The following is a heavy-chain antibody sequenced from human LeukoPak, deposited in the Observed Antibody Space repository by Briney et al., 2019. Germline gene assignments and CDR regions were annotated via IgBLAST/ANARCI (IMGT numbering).Heavy chain of an antibody. J-gene: IGHJ4*02. Sequence: GGCLRLSCAASGFSFSIYAMSWVRQVPGKGLEWVSGISGRGGSTYYADSVKGRCAISRDNSKNTLSLQMNSLRAEDTALYYCARGKGIAVSSFDYWGQGTLVTVSS. V-gene: IGHV3-23*01. D-gene: IGHD6-19*01. CDR3: ARGKGIAVSSFDY. CDR2: ISGRGGST. CDR1: GFSFSIYA.